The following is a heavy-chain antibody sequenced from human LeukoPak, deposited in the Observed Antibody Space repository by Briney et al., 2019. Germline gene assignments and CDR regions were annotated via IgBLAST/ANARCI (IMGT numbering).Heavy chain of an antibody. CDR2: IYYSGST. CDR3: ARVHAGGSFYSDY. J-gene: IGHJ4*02. V-gene: IGHV4-30-4*01. CDR1: GDSINSGDYY. D-gene: IGHD2-8*02. Sequence: SQTLSLTCTVSGDSINSGDYYWSWIRQPPGKGLEWIGYIYYSGSTYSNSSLKSRVTISIDMSKNQFSLKLSSVTAADTAVYYCARVHAGGSFYSDYWGQGTLVTVSS.